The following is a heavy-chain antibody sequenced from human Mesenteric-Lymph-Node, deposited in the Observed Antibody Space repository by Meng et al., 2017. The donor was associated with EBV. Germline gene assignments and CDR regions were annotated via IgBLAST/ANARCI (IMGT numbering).Heavy chain of an antibody. V-gene: IGHV3-74*01. CDR3: TRGATGKFDP. Sequence: VHLVEAGGAVVQPGGSLRLSCVGSGYTFSQYWMHWVRQAPGKGLVWVSRVNSDGSSTTYADSVRGRFTISRDNAKNTVYLQMNSLGAEDTAVYYCTRGATGKFDPWGQGTLVTVSS. CDR2: VNSDGSST. CDR1: GYTFSQYW. J-gene: IGHJ5*02.